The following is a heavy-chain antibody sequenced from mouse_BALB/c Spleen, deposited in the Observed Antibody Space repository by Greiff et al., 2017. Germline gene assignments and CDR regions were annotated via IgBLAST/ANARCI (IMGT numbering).Heavy chain of an antibody. CDR3: ARRDYGSSPYFDY. CDR2: IYPYNGGT. D-gene: IGHD1-1*01. J-gene: IGHJ2*01. V-gene: IGHV1S29*02. Sequence: EVQLQQSGPELVKPGASVKISCKASGYTFTDYNMHWVKQSHGKSLEWIGYIYPYNGGTGYNQKFKSKATLTVDNSSSTAYMELRSLTSEDSAVYYCARRDYGSSPYFDYWGQGTTLTVSS. CDR1: GYTFTDYN.